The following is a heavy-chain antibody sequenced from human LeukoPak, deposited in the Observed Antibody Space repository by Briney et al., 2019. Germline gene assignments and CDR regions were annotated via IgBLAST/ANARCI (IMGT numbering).Heavy chain of an antibody. J-gene: IGHJ4*02. CDR3: AKVDCSSSSGGSFDF. D-gene: IGHD6-6*01. Sequence: GGSLRLSCAASGFTFSNYAMSWVRQAPGKGLEWVSAISGSGISAYYADSVKGRFTISRDNSKNTLYLQMNSLRVEDTAVYYCAKVDCSSSSGGSFDFWGQGTLVTVSS. CDR1: GFTFSNYA. CDR2: ISGSGISA. V-gene: IGHV3-23*01.